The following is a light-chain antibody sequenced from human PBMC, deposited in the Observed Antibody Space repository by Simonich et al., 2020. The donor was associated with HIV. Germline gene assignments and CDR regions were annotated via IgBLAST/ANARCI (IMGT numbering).Light chain of an antibody. CDR2: GAS. CDR1: QSVSSN. Sequence: EIVMTQSPATLSVSPGERAPLSCRASQSVSSNLAWYQQKPGQAPRLLIYGASTRATGIPGRFSGSGSGTEFTLTISSLQSEDFAVYYCQQYNRWPPWTFGQGTKVEIK. CDR3: QQYNRWPPWT. V-gene: IGKV3D-15*01. J-gene: IGKJ1*01.